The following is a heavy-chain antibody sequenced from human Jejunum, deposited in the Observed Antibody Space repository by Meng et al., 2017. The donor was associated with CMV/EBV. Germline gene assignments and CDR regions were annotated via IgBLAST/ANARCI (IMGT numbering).Heavy chain of an antibody. CDR1: FDNYG. CDR2: IDTNNGNT. D-gene: IGHD2-21*02. CDR3: TIDRRSRHGGDYYYFDY. J-gene: IGHJ4*02. V-gene: IGHV1-18*01. Sequence: FDNYGISWVRQAPGQGLEWMGWIDTNNGNTDSAQKFKGRLTMTSDTYTTTAYMELRSLRSDDTAVYYCTIDRRSRHGGDYYYFDYWGQGALVTVSS.